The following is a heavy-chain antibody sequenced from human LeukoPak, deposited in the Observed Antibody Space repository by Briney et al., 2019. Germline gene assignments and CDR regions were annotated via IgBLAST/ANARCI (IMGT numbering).Heavy chain of an antibody. Sequence: GGSLRLSCAASGFTFSSYGMHWVRQAPGKGLEWVAVIWYDGSNKYYADSVKGRFTISRDNSKNTLYLQMNSLRAEDTAVYYCARDRGGDYDILTGYADYWGQGTLVTVSS. CDR2: IWYDGSNK. CDR1: GFTFSSYG. V-gene: IGHV3-33*01. D-gene: IGHD3-9*01. J-gene: IGHJ4*02. CDR3: ARDRGGDYDILTGYADY.